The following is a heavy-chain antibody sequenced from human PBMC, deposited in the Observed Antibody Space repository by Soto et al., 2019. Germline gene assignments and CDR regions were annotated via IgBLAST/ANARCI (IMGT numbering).Heavy chain of an antibody. D-gene: IGHD2-15*01. Sequence: LRLCCAASGFTVSSNYMTWVRQAPGKGLEWVSIIWSAGFTYYADSVKGRFTISRDNSKNTLYLQMNSLRAEDSAVYYCAKELPPDLWGQGTLVTVSS. CDR1: GFTVSSNY. CDR2: IWSAGFT. V-gene: IGHV3-53*01. J-gene: IGHJ5*02. CDR3: AKELPPDL.